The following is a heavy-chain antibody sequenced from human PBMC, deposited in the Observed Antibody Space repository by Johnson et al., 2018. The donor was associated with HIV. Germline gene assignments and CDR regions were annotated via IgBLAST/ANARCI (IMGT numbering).Heavy chain of an antibody. CDR2: ISYDGSNK. V-gene: IGHV3-30*04. J-gene: IGHJ3*02. CDR3: AKGPGDALDI. Sequence: QMQLVESGGGLVQPGRSLRLSCAASGFTFSSYAMHWVRQAPGKGLEWVAVISYDGSNKYYADSVKGRFTISRDNSKNTLYLQMNSLRAEDTALYYCAKGPGDALDIWGQGTMVTVSS. CDR1: GFTFSSYA.